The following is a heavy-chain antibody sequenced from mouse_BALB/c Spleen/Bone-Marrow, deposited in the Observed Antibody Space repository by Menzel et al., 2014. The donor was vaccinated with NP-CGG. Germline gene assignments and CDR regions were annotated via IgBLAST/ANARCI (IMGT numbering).Heavy chain of an antibody. D-gene: IGHD2-3*01. CDR1: GDSITSAY. CDR3: ATYDGYCFDY. J-gene: IGHJ2*01. V-gene: IGHV3-8*02. CDR2: ISYSGNT. Sequence: EVNVVESGPSLVKPSQILSLTCSVTGDSITSAYWNWIRKFPGNKLEYMGYISYSGNTYYNPSLKSRISITRDTSKNQYYLQLNSATTEDTATYYCATYDGYCFDYWGQGTTLTVSS.